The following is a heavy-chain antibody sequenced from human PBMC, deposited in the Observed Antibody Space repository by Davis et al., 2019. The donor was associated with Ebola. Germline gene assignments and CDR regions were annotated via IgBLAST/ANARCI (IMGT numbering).Heavy chain of an antibody. Sequence: SVKVSCKASGGTFSSYAISWVRQAPGQGLEWMGGIIPIFGTANYAQKFQGRVTITADESTSTAYMELSSLRSEDTAVYYCARGGLGVETLYFDYWGQGTLVTVSS. J-gene: IGHJ4*02. CDR2: IIPIFGTA. D-gene: IGHD3-16*01. V-gene: IGHV1-69*13. CDR3: ARGGLGVETLYFDY. CDR1: GGTFSSYA.